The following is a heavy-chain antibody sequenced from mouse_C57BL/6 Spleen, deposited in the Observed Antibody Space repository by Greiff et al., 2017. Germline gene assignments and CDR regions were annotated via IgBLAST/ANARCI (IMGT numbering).Heavy chain of an antibody. J-gene: IGHJ3*01. V-gene: IGHV5-17*01. CDR2: ISSCSSAI. CDR3: DSRGKISDYDVGFAY. D-gene: IGHD2-4*01. CDR1: GFTFSDYG. Sequence: EVKLVESGGGLVKPGGSLKLSCAASGFTFSDYGMHWVRQAPEQGLEWVAYISSCSSAIYYADTLKGRFTISRDNAKNTFCPQMTSLRSEYTAMADCDSRGKISDYDVGFAYWGQGTLVTVSA.